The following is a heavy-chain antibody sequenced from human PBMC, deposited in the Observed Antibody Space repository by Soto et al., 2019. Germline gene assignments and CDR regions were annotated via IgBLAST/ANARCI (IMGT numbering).Heavy chain of an antibody. D-gene: IGHD5-12*01. V-gene: IGHV4-59*01. CDR1: GDSISGFH. CDR3: ARDLGGYYWFDP. CDR2: IYSSGST. Sequence: SETLSLTCTVSGDSISGFHLHWIRQPPGKGLQWIGYIYSSGSTMYNPSLKSRVTMSVDTSQNQFSLKLNSVTAADTAVYYCARDLGGYYWFDPWGQGTLVTVSS. J-gene: IGHJ5*02.